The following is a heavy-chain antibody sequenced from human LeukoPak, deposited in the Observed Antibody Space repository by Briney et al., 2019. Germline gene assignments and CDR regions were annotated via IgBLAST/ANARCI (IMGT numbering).Heavy chain of an antibody. CDR2: INPNSGGT. V-gene: IGHV1-2*06. D-gene: IGHD6-13*01. CDR1: GYTFTGYY. J-gene: IGHJ6*03. Sequence: GASVKVSCKASGYTFTGYYMHWVRQGPGQGLEWMGRINPNSGGTNYAQKFQGRVTMTRDTSISTAYMELSRLRSDDTAVYYCARVLEQQLGYYYYYYYMDVWGKGTTVTVSS. CDR3: ARVLEQQLGYYYYYYYMDV.